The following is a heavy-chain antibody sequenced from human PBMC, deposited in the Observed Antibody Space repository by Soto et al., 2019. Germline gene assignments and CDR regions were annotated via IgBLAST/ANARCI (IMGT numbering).Heavy chain of an antibody. CDR3: ARDSHIVVVTADDAFDI. J-gene: IGHJ3*02. V-gene: IGHV4-61*01. D-gene: IGHD2-21*02. Sequence: SETLSLTCTVSGGSVSSGSYYWSWIRQPPGKGLEWIGYIYYSGSTNYNPSLKSRVTISVDTSKNQFYLKLTSVTAADTAVYYCARDSHIVVVTADDAFDIWGQGTTVT. CDR2: IYYSGST. CDR1: GGSVSSGSYY.